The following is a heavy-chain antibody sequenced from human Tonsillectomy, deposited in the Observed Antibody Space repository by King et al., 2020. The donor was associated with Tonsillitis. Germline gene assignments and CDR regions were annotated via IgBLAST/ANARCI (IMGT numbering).Heavy chain of an antibody. CDR2: VSGSGGST. Sequence: VQLVESGGGLVHPGGSLRLSCAASGFTFSSYAMSWVRQAPGKGLEWVSTVSGSGGSTYYADSVKGRFTFSRDNSKNTLYLQMNSLRAEDTAIYYCAKLADVDTAVHIDYWGLGTLVTVSS. D-gene: IGHD5-18*01. V-gene: IGHV3-23*04. J-gene: IGHJ4*02. CDR3: AKLADVDTAVHIDY. CDR1: GFTFSSYA.